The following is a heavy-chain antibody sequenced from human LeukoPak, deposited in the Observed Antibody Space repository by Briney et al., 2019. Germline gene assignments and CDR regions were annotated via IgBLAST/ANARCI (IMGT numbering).Heavy chain of an antibody. Sequence: ASVKVSCKASGYTFTSYYMHWVRQAPGQGLEWMGIINPSGGSTSYAQKFQGRVTMTRDTSTSTVYMELSSLRPEDTAVYYCARSQDYYDSSGYLNAFDYWGQGTLVTVSS. CDR2: INPSGGST. V-gene: IGHV1-46*01. J-gene: IGHJ4*02. CDR1: GYTFTSYY. D-gene: IGHD3-22*01. CDR3: ARSQDYYDSSGYLNAFDY.